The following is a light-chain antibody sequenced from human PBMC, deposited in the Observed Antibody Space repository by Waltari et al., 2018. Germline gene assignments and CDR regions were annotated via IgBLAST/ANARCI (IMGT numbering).Light chain of an antibody. Sequence: EVLMTQSPATLSVSLGERVTLSCRASQNIHDNLAWYQQKPGQAPRLLIYGASTRATAIPARFRGSGSGTEFTLTISSLQSEDFAVYYCQQYNKWPPLTFGGGTKVEIK. CDR3: QQYNKWPPLT. CDR1: QNIHDN. V-gene: IGKV3-15*01. J-gene: IGKJ4*01. CDR2: GAS.